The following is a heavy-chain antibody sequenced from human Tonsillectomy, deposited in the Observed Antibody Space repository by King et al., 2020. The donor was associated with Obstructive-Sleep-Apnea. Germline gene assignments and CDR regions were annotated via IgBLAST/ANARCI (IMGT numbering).Heavy chain of an antibody. V-gene: IGHV3-15*01. D-gene: IGHD3-10*02. Sequence: VQLVESGGGLVKSGGSLRLSCAASGFTFSGAWMNWVRQAPGKGLEWVGRIKTKSDGGTTDYAAPAKGRFTISRDDSKNTLYLQMNSLKTEDTGVYYCITAVVYGQGTFDYWGQGTLVTVSS. CDR2: IKTKSDGGTT. CDR1: GFTFSGAW. J-gene: IGHJ4*02. CDR3: ITAVVYGQGTFDY.